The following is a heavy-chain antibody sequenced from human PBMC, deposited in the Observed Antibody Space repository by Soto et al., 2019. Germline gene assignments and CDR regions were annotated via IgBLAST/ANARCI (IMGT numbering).Heavy chain of an antibody. D-gene: IGHD2-2*02. CDR3: AREGRGKKAGYNGLVSLGY. V-gene: IGHV1-69*06. J-gene: IGHJ4*02. CDR2: IIPIFNST. CDR1: GSRFSNYV. Sequence: QVQLVQSGAEVKTPGSSLKVSCKVSGSRFSNYVISWVRQAPGHGLEWLGRIIPIFNSTKYAQNFQGRVTITADKSTSTASLELSSLRSDNTAVYYCAREGRGKKAGYNGLVSLGYWGQGTLFTVSS.